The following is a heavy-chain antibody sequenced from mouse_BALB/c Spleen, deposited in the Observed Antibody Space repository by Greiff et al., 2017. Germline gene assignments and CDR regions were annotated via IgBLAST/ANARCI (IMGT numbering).Heavy chain of an antibody. CDR2: IYPGDGDT. CDR1: GYTFTSYW. V-gene: IGHV1-87*01. J-gene: IGHJ3*01. D-gene: IGHD2-2*01. CDR3: ARERDYGYDEDWFAY. Sequence: QVQLKESGAELARPGASVKLSCKASGYTFTSYWMQWVKQRPGQGLEWIGAIYPGDGDTRYTQKFKGKATLTADKSSSTAYMQLSSLASEDSAVYYCARERDYGYDEDWFAYWGQGTLVTVSA.